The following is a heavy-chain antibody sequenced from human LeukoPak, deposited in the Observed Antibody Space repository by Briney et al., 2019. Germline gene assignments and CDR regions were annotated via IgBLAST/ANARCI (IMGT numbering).Heavy chain of an antibody. D-gene: IGHD3-16*01. CDR3: ANDYDRNNGWYCAY. J-gene: IGHJ4*02. V-gene: IGHV3-48*03. Sequence: SVKGRFPISRDNAKNSLYLQMNSLRAEGTAIYYCANDYDRNNGWYCAYWGQGTLVSVSS.